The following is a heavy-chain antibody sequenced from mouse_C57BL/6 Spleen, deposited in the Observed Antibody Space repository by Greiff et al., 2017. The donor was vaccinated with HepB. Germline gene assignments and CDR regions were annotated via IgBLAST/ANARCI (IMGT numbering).Heavy chain of an antibody. CDR2: IDPSDSET. CDR3: ARGDDYDEDWFAY. D-gene: IGHD2-4*01. V-gene: IGHV1-52*01. CDR1: GYTFTSYW. J-gene: IGHJ3*01. Sequence: QVQLQQPGAELVRPGSSVKLSCKASGYTFTSYWMHWVKQRPIQGLEWIGNIDPSDSETHYNQKFKDKATLTVDKSPSTAYMQLSSLTSEDSAVYYCARGDDYDEDWFAYWGQGTLVTVSA.